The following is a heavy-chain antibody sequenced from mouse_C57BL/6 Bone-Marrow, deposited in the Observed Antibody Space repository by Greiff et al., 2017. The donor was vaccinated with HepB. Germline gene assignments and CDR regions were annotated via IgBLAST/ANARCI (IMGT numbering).Heavy chain of an antibody. Sequence: VQLKQSGPVLVKPGASVKMSCKASGYTFTDYYMNWVKQSHGKSLEWIGVINPYNGGTSYNQKFKGKATLTVDKSSSTAYMELNSLTSEDSAVYYCARTTFYYGNLAYWGQGTLVTVSA. CDR1: GYTFTDYY. D-gene: IGHD2-1*01. V-gene: IGHV1-19*01. CDR3: ARTTFYYGNLAY. CDR2: INPYNGGT. J-gene: IGHJ3*01.